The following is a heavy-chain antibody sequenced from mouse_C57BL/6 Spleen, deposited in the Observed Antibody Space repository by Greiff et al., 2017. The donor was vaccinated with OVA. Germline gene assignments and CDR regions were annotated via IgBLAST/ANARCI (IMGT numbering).Heavy chain of an antibody. D-gene: IGHD2-13*01. CDR3: ARGEYGDYYAMDY. CDR1: GYTFTSYH. J-gene: IGHJ4*01. CDR2: IYPGNGDT. Sequence: QVQLQQSGAELVRPGASVKMSCKASGYTFTSYHMHWVKQTPRQGLEWIGAIYPGNGDTSYNQKFKGKATLTVDKSSSTAYMQLSSLTSEDSAVYFCARGEYGDYYAMDYWGQGTSVTVSS. V-gene: IGHV1-12*01.